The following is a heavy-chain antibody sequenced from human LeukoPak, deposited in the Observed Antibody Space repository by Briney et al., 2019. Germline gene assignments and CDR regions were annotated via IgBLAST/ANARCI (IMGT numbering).Heavy chain of an antibody. J-gene: IGHJ4*02. CDR1: GFTFSSYS. V-gene: IGHV3-48*04. CDR3: ARGSHYYDSSGYYWADY. D-gene: IGHD3-22*01. CDR2: ISSSSSTI. Sequence: GGSLRLSCAASGFTFSSYSMNWVRQAPGKGLEWVSYISSSSSTIYYADSVKGRFTISRDNAKNSLYLQMNSLRAEDTAVYYCARGSHYYDSSGYYWADYWGQGTLVTVSS.